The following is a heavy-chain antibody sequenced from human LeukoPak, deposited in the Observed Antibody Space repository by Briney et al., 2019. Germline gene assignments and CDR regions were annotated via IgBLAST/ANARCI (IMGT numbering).Heavy chain of an antibody. Sequence: PGGSLRLFCAASGFTFSSYSMNWVRQSPGKGLEWVSSISSSSSYIYYADSVKGRFTISRDNAKNSLYLQMNSLRAEDTAVYYCARARRRVSPNLDYWGQGTLVTVSS. J-gene: IGHJ4*02. CDR3: ARARRRVSPNLDY. D-gene: IGHD3-10*01. V-gene: IGHV3-21*01. CDR1: GFTFSSYS. CDR2: ISSSSSYI.